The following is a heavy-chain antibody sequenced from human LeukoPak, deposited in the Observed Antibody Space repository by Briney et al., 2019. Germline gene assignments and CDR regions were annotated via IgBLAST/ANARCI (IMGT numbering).Heavy chain of an antibody. CDR3: ARERPSIVRGVQTPFDY. CDR2: VYHSGDT. Sequence: KPSETLSLTCVVSAFSVTSSYYWGWIRQSPGKGLEWIGSVYHSGDTNYNPSLEGRVAMSVDTSKNQLSLKLSSVTAADTAVYYCARERPSIVRGVQTPFDYWGQGTLVTVSS. D-gene: IGHD3-10*01. CDR1: AFSVTSSYY. J-gene: IGHJ4*02. V-gene: IGHV4-38-2*02.